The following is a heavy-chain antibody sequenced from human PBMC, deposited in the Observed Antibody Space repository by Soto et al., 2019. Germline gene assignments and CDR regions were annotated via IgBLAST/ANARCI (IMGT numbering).Heavy chain of an antibody. V-gene: IGHV3-53*01. CDR2: IYSTGTT. Sequence: GGSLRLSCAASGFTFSSYSMNWVRQAPGKGLEWVSLIYSTGTTKYADSVKGRFTVSRDNAKNTLYLQMNSLRAEDTAVYYCAKDGRGSGSHYNSFGYWGQGTLVTVSS. CDR1: GFTFSSYS. D-gene: IGHD3-10*01. J-gene: IGHJ4*02. CDR3: AKDGRGSGSHYNSFGY.